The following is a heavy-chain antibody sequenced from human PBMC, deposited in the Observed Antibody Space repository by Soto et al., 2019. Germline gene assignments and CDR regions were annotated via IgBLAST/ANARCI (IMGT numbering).Heavy chain of an antibody. CDR3: VRYPRSVGGSYRPDY. Sequence: GGSLRLSCAASGFIFKMYWMHWVRQSPGKGLVWISRIYNDGTYSDYADSVRGRFTISRDNVNDTLYLQMNSLRAEDTAVYYCVRYPRSVGGSYRPDYWGQGTLVTVSS. CDR1: GFIFKMYW. J-gene: IGHJ4*02. CDR2: IYNDGTYS. V-gene: IGHV3-74*01. D-gene: IGHD3-16*02.